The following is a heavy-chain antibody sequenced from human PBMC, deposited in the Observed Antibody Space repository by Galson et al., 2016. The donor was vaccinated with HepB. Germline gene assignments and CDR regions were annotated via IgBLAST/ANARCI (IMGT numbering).Heavy chain of an antibody. V-gene: IGHV4-39*01. CDR2: LYYSGST. CDR3: ARLPSRSAFDM. Sequence: SATLSPTCSVSGASVSTDTYSWTWIRQPPGKGLECIASLYYSGSTYYNPSLKSRVTVSVDTSKNQLSLRLRSVTAADTAVYYCARLPSRSAFDMWGQGTMVTVSS. J-gene: IGHJ3*02. CDR1: GASVSTDTYS.